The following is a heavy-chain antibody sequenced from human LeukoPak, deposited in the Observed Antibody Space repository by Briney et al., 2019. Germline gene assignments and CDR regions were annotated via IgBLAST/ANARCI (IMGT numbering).Heavy chain of an antibody. CDR3: AKESLDTEQRNYNYYGLDV. CDR2: ISYDGSKK. D-gene: IGHD1-1*01. Sequence: GGSLRLTCAASGFTLRYYGMHWVRQAPGKGLEWVAFISYDGSKKRYADSVEDRFTISRDNSRNRLYVQVNSLRAEDTAVYYCAKESLDTEQRNYNYYGLDVWGQGTTVTVSS. CDR1: GFTLRYYG. V-gene: IGHV3-30*18. J-gene: IGHJ6*02.